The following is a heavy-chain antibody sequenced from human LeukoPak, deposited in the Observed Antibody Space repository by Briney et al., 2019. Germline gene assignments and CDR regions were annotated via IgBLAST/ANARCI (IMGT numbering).Heavy chain of an antibody. CDR1: GFTFTSYS. J-gene: IGHJ4*02. CDR2: IDSSSTTV. V-gene: IGHV3-48*02. D-gene: IGHD2-15*01. Sequence: PGGALRLSCAASGFTFTSYSMNGVRQAPGRGLEWVSYIDSSSTTVLYADSVKGRFTISRDNARNSLYLQMNGLRDEDTAVYYCARADCSGGSCYPGFDYWGQGTLVTVSS. CDR3: ARADCSGGSCYPGFDY.